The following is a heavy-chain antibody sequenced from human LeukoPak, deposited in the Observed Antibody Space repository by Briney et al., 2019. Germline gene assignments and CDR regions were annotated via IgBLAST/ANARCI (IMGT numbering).Heavy chain of an antibody. J-gene: IGHJ4*02. CDR2: IYHSGST. D-gene: IGHD4-23*01. V-gene: IGHV4-30-2*01. Sequence: PSRTLSLTCAVSGGSISSGGYSWSWIRQPPGKGLEWIGYIYHSGSTYYNPSLKSRVTISVDRSKNQFSLKLSSVTAADTAVYYCARKVTTVVTPGLDYWGQGTLVTVSS. CDR1: GGSISSGGYS. CDR3: ARKVTTVVTPGLDY.